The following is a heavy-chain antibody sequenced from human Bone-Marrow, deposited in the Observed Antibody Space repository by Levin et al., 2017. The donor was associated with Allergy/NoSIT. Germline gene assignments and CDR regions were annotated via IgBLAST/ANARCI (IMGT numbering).Heavy chain of an antibody. CDR1: GFTFVKYG. V-gene: IGHV3-30*02. Sequence: GGSLRLSCAASGFTFVKYGMHWVRQRPGKGLEWVAFISYDGRNAYYAESVRGRFAISRDNPKDRLFLELNSLRADDTAVYFCAKDPCSSATCYGSYYYFDGFDVWGRGTTVTVSS. CDR3: AKDPCSSATCYGSYYYFDGFDV. CDR2: ISYDGRNA. J-gene: IGHJ6*02. D-gene: IGHD2-2*01.